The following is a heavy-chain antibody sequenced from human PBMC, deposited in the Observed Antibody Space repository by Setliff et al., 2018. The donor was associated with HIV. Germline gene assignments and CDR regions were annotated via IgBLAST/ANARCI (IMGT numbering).Heavy chain of an antibody. CDR3: AREIYGGNSRPFDY. CDR2: IYYNGNT. Sequence: SETLSLTCSVSGGSIRSYFWSWIRQPPGKGLGWIGYIYYNGNTDYNPSLKSRVTISVDTSKNHFSLILSSVTAADTAVYYCAREIYGGNSRPFDYWGQGTLVTVSS. D-gene: IGHD4-17*01. CDR1: GGSIRSYF. V-gene: IGHV4-59*01. J-gene: IGHJ4*02.